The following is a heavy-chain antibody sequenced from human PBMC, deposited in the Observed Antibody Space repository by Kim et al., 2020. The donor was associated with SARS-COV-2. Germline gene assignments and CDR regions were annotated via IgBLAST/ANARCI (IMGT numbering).Heavy chain of an antibody. Sequence: ASVKVSCKASGYTFTSYGISWVRQAPGQGLEWMGWISAYNGNTNYAQKLQGRVTMTTDTSTSTAYMELRSLRSDDTAVYYCARGTRGGLRYFDWPIPDYWGQGTLVTVSS. CDR3: ARGTRGGLRYFDWPIPDY. V-gene: IGHV1-18*04. D-gene: IGHD3-9*01. CDR2: ISAYNGNT. CDR1: GYTFTSYG. J-gene: IGHJ4*02.